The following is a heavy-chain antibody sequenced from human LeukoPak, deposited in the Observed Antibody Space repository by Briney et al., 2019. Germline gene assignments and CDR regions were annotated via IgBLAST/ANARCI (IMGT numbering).Heavy chain of an antibody. CDR2: ISSSSSAI. CDR3: AKDPTWFSYSNGYRSSYYGMDV. J-gene: IGHJ6*02. D-gene: IGHD5-18*01. V-gene: IGHV3-48*02. CDR1: GFTFSSYS. Sequence: GGSLRLSCAASGFTFSSYSMNWVRQAPGKGLEWVSYISSSSSAIYYADSVKGRFTISRDNAKNSLYLQMNSLRDEDAAVYYCAKDPTWFSYSNGYRSSYYGMDVWGQGTTVTVSS.